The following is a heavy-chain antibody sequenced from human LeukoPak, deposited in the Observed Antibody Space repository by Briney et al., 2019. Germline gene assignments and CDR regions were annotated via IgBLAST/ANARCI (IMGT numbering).Heavy chain of an antibody. CDR3: ARDKTFEVVNFFDS. Sequence: SETLSLTCTVSGGSISSGSFYWSWIRQPPGKGLEWIGSIYFSESIYYSPSLKSRLTISLDTSKNQFSLKLSSVTAADTAVYYCARDKTFEVVNFFDSWGQGTLVTVSS. J-gene: IGHJ4*02. CDR2: IYFSESI. CDR1: GGSISSGSFY. V-gene: IGHV4-39*07. D-gene: IGHD3-3*01.